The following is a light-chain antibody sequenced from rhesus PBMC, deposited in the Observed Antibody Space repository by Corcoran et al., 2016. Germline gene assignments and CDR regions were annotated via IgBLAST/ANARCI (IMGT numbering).Light chain of an antibody. CDR1: QGITND. Sequence: GDRVTITCRASQGITNDLAWYQQKPGETPKLLIYEASSLQSGIPSRFSGSGSGTDFTLTISSLQPEDFATYYFHHYYNTPWTFGQGTKVAIK. J-gene: IGKJ1*01. CDR2: EAS. V-gene: IGKV1-25*01. CDR3: HHYYNTPWT.